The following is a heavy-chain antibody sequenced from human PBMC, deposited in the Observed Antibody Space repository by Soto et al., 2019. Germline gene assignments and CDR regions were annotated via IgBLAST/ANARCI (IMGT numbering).Heavy chain of an antibody. CDR2: IYYSGST. D-gene: IGHD3-9*01. Sequence: SETLSLTCTVSGGSISSGDYYCSWIRQPPGKGLEWIGYIYYSGSTYYNPSLKSRVTISVDTSKNQFSLKLSSVTAADTAVYYCARDVRYFDWLLPYYYYGMDVWGQGTTVT. CDR3: ARDVRYFDWLLPYYYYGMDV. CDR1: GGSISSGDYY. V-gene: IGHV4-30-4*01. J-gene: IGHJ6*02.